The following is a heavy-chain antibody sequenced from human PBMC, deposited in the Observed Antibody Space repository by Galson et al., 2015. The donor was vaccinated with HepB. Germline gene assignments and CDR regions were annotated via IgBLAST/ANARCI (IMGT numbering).Heavy chain of an antibody. Sequence: SLRLSCAASGFTFSNAWMNWVRQAPGKGLEWVGRIKSETDGGTTDYAAPVKGRFTISRDDSKNTLYLQMNSLKTEDTAVYYCTTGHPYYDILTGYYINPDYWGQGTLVTVSS. D-gene: IGHD3-9*01. CDR1: GFTFSNAW. CDR3: TTGHPYYDILTGYYINPDY. V-gene: IGHV3-15*07. J-gene: IGHJ4*02. CDR2: IKSETDGGTT.